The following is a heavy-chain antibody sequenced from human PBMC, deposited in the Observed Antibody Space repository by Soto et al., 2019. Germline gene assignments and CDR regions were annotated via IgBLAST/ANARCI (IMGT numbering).Heavy chain of an antibody. Sequence: SETMSLTCSVSGNSISNLDYFWAWIRQPPGQALEYIGYIYKSATTYYNPSFESRVAISVDTSKSQFSLNVTSVTAADTAVYFCARGRYCLTGRCFPNWFDSWGQGALVTVSS. CDR2: IYKSATT. V-gene: IGHV4-30-4*01. J-gene: IGHJ5*01. D-gene: IGHD7-27*01. CDR1: GNSISNLDYF. CDR3: ARGRYCLTGRCFPNWFDS.